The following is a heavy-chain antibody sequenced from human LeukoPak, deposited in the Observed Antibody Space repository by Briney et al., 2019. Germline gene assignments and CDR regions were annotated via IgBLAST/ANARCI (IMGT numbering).Heavy chain of an antibody. CDR1: GYIFTNYY. CDR3: ARDHGSAYYRAPRH. Sequence: ASVKVSCKASGYIFTNYYMHWVRQAPGQGLEWMGTINPSGGSTTYAQKFQGRVTMTRDTSTSTVYMELSSLRAEDTAVYYCARDHGSAYYRAPRHWGQGTLVTVSS. J-gene: IGHJ4*02. V-gene: IGHV1-46*01. D-gene: IGHD3-10*01. CDR2: INPSGGST.